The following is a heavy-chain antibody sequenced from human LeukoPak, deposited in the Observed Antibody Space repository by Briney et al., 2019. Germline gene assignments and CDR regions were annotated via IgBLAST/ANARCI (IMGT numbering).Heavy chain of an antibody. D-gene: IGHD3-22*01. J-gene: IGHJ4*02. CDR1: GGSISNYY. CDR3: ARAGQYYSDSAGYFPDH. V-gene: IGHV4-59*08. Sequence: SETLSLTCTVSGGSISNYYWSWIRQPPGKGLEWIGYIYYSGSTNYNPSLKSRVTMSVDTPKNQFSLKLTSVTAADTAVYYCARAGQYYSDSAGYFPDHWGQGTLVTVSS. CDR2: IYYSGST.